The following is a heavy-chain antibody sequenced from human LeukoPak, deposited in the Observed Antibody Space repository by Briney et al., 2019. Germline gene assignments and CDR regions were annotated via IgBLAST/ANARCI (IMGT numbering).Heavy chain of an antibody. CDR2: MNPNSGNT. J-gene: IGHJ4*02. CDR1: GYTFTSYD. D-gene: IGHD5-18*01. V-gene: IGHV1-8*01. CDR3: ARSPRRCSYGYVLIFDY. Sequence: ASVKVSCKASGYTFTSYDINWVRQATGQGLEWMGWMNPNSGNTGYAQKFQGRVTMTRDTSISTAYMELSSLRSEDTAVYYCARSPRRCSYGYVLIFDYWGQGTLVTVSS.